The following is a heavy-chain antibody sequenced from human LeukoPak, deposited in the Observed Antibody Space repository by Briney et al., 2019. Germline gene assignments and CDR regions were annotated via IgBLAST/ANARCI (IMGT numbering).Heavy chain of an antibody. V-gene: IGHV3-30*04. Sequence: SCKASGGTFSSYAIGWVRQAPGKGLEWVAVISYDGSNKYYADSVKGRFTISRDNSKNTLYLQMNSLRAEDTAVYYCAKDSSSWYGAYYYYYGMDVWGQGTTVTVSS. CDR2: ISYDGSNK. CDR3: AKDSSSWYGAYYYYYGMDV. J-gene: IGHJ6*02. D-gene: IGHD6-13*01. CDR1: GGTFSSYA.